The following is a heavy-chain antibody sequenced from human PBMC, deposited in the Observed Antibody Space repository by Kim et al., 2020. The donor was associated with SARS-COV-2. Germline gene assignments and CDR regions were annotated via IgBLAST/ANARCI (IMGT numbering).Heavy chain of an antibody. D-gene: IGHD6-19*01. CDR1: GGSFSGYY. Sequence: SETLSLTCAVYGGSFSGYYWSWIRQPPGKGLEWIGEINHSGSTNYNPSLKSRVTISVDTSKNQFSLKLSSVTAADTAVYYCARLPRGYSSGWGYWFDPWGQGTLVTVSS. CDR2: INHSGST. J-gene: IGHJ5*02. V-gene: IGHV4-34*01. CDR3: ARLPRGYSSGWGYWFDP.